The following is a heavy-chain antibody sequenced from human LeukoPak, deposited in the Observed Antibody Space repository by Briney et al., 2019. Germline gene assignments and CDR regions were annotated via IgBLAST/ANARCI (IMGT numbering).Heavy chain of an antibody. CDR1: GFTFSSYW. CDR3: ARVGPYYYDSSGYSARDPFDP. CDR2: IKQDGSEK. V-gene: IGHV3-7*01. Sequence: PGGSLRLSCAASGFTFSSYWMSWVRQAPGKGLEWVANIKQDGSEKYYVDSVKGRFTISRDNAKNSLYLQMNSLRAEDTAVYYCARVGPYYYDSSGYSARDPFDPWGQGTLVTVSS. J-gene: IGHJ5*02. D-gene: IGHD3-22*01.